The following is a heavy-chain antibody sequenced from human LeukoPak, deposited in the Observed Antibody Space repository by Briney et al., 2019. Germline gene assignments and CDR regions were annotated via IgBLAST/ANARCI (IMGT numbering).Heavy chain of an antibody. CDR2: IRYDGSNK. D-gene: IGHD3-16*01. Sequence: GGSLRLSCAASGFTFSSYGMHWVRQAPGKGLEWVAFIRYDGSNKYYAYSVKGRFTISRDNAKNSLYLQMNSLRSGDTAVYYCARDRGLWGSSWYFDLWGRGTLVTVSS. V-gene: IGHV3-30*02. J-gene: IGHJ2*01. CDR1: GFTFSSYG. CDR3: ARDRGLWGSSWYFDL.